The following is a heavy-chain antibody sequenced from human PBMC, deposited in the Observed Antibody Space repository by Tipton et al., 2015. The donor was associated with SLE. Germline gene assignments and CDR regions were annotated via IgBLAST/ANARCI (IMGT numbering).Heavy chain of an antibody. CDR2: IYHTGRT. Sequence: TLSLTCTVSDYSISSGYYWGWIRQPPGKGLEWIGSIYHTGRTYYNPSLKSRVTIAVDTSKNEFSLKVISVTAADTAVYYCARVGSSFGFDIWGQGTMVTVSS. V-gene: IGHV4-38-2*02. D-gene: IGHD6-13*01. CDR1: DYSISSGYY. CDR3: ARVGSSFGFDI. J-gene: IGHJ3*02.